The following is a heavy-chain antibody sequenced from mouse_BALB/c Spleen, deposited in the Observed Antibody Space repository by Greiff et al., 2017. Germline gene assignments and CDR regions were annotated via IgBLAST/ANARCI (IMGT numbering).Heavy chain of an antibody. V-gene: IGHV5-17*02. J-gene: IGHJ3*01. CDR1: GFTFSSFG. D-gene: IGHD4-1*01. CDR3: AASNWSWFAY. Sequence: EVKVVESGGGLVQPGGSRKLSCAASGFTFSSFGMHWVRQAPEKGLEWVAYISSGSSTIYYADTVKGRFTISRDNPKNTLFLQMTSLRSEDTAMYYCAASNWSWFAYWGQGTLVTVSA. CDR2: ISSGSSTI.